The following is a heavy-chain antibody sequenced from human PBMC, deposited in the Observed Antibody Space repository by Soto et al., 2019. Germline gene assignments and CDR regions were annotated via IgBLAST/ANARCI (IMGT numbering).Heavy chain of an antibody. J-gene: IGHJ5*02. V-gene: IGHV4-31*03. Sequence: PSETLSLTCTVSGGSISSGGYYWSWIRQHPGKGLEWIGYIYYSGSTYYNPSLKSRVTISVDTSKNQFSLKLSSVTAADTAVYYCARSGPQYYDFWSGYYFVDPWGQGTLVTVS. CDR3: ARSGPQYYDFWSGYYFVDP. CDR1: GGSISSGGYY. CDR2: IYYSGST. D-gene: IGHD3-3*01.